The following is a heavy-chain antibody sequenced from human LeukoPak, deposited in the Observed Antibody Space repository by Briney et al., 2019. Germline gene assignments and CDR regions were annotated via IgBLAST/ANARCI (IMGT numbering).Heavy chain of an antibody. CDR2: ISAYNGNT. Sequence: ASVKVSCKASGYTFTSYGISWVRQAPGQGLEWMGWISAYNGNTNYAQKLQGRVTMTTDTSTSTAYMELRSLRSDDTAVYYCARDLRYGSSGYPQNDAFDIWGQGTMVTVSS. CDR3: ARDLRYGSSGYPQNDAFDI. D-gene: IGHD3-22*01. V-gene: IGHV1-18*01. CDR1: GYTFTSYG. J-gene: IGHJ3*02.